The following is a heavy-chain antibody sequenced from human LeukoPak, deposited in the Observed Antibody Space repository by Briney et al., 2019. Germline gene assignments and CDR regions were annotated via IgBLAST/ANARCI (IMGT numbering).Heavy chain of an antibody. CDR3: SRYYRYFDY. CDR1: GYTFTGYY. V-gene: IGHV1-2*02. D-gene: IGHD3-10*01. CDR2: INPNTGDT. J-gene: IGHJ4*02. Sequence: ASVKVSCKASGYTFTGYYVHWVRQAPGQGLGWMGWINPNTGDTNYAQKFQGRVTMTRDTSINTAYMDLSGLRSDDTAVYYCSRYYRYFDYWGQGTLVTVSS.